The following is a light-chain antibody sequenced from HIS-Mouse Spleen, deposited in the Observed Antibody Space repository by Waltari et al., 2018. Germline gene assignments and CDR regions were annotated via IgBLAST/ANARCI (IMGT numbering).Light chain of an antibody. CDR1: QSVLYSSNNKNY. Sequence: DIVMTQSPDSLAVSLGERATINCKSSQSVLYSSNNKNYLAWYQQKPGQPPKLLIYWASTRESGVPARFSGSGSGTDFTLTISSLQAEDVAVYYFQQYYSTPWTFGQGTKVEIK. V-gene: IGKV4-1*01. CDR3: QQYYSTPWT. CDR2: WAS. J-gene: IGKJ1*01.